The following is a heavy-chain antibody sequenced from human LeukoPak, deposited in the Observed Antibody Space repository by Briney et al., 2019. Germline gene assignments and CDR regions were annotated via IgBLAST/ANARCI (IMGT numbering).Heavy chain of an antibody. CDR2: ISGSGGST. CDR1: GFTFSSYA. CDR3: AKDEYSSSSVLTEYFQH. Sequence: TGGSLRLSCAASGFTFSSYAMSWVRQAPGKGLEWVSAISGSGGSTYYADSVKGRFTISRDNSKNTLYLQMNSLRAEDTAVYYCAKDEYSSSSVLTEYFQHWGQGTLVTVSS. V-gene: IGHV3-23*01. J-gene: IGHJ1*01. D-gene: IGHD6-6*01.